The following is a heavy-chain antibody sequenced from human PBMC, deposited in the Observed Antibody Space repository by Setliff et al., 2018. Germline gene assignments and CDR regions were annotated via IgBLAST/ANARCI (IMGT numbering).Heavy chain of an antibody. CDR1: GFTFSSYR. D-gene: IGHD2-2*01. Sequence: PGGSLRLSCAASGFTFSSYRMHWVRQAPGKGLEWVGVIWDDGGRKYHADSVKGRFTISRDNSKNTLYLQMNSLRAEDTATYYCARSENCFSTHCSPYDYWGQGTLVTVS. CDR3: ARSENCFSTHCSPYDY. V-gene: IGHV3-33*08. CDR2: IWDDGGRK. J-gene: IGHJ4*02.